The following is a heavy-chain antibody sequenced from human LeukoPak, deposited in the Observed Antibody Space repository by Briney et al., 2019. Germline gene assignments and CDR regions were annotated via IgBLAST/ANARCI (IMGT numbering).Heavy chain of an antibody. CDR3: ASLPFIVVVPAAMGDYYYGMDV. V-gene: IGHV4-30-2*01. Sequence: SETLSLTCAVSGGSISSGGYSWSWIRQPPGKGLEWIGYIYHSGSTYCNPSLKSRVTISVDRSKNQFSLKLSSVTAADTAVYYCASLPFIVVVPAAMGDYYYGMDVWGKGTTVTVSS. CDR2: IYHSGST. CDR1: GGSISSGGYS. D-gene: IGHD2-2*01. J-gene: IGHJ6*04.